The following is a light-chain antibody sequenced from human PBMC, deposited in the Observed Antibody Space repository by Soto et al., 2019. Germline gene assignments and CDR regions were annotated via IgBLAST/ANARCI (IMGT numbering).Light chain of an antibody. CDR2: GAS. J-gene: IGKJ1*01. V-gene: IGKV3-20*01. CDR3: QQYGNSPWT. CDR1: QSVRSTY. Sequence: EIVLTQSPGTLSLSPGERATLSCRASQSVRSTYLAWYQQKPGQAPRLLIYGASSRATGIPDRFSGSGSGTDFTLTISRLEPEDFAVYYGQQYGNSPWTFGQGTKVEIK.